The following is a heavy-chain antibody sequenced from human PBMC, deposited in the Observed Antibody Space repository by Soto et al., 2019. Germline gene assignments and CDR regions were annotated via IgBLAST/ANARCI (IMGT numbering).Heavy chain of an antibody. D-gene: IGHD3-10*01. Sequence: ASVKVSCKASGYTFANYAMHRVRQAPGQRLEWMGWINAGNGNTKYSQKFQGRVTITRDTSASTAYMELSSLRSEDTAVYYCARGTGSGMDVWGQGTTVTVSS. CDR2: INAGNGNT. V-gene: IGHV1-3*01. CDR3: ARGTGSGMDV. J-gene: IGHJ6*02. CDR1: GYTFANYA.